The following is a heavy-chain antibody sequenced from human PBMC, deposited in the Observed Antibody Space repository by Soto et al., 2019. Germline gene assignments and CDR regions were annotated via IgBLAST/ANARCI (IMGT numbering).Heavy chain of an antibody. Sequence: QVRLQESGPGLVKPSETLSLTCTVSGGSISPSYWNWVRQPPGKRPEWIGCIYYTGNTHYNPSLKSRVTISRDTSKNPLSLELTSVTAADTAMYFCAAGLDHNKVGYWGQGTLVTVSS. V-gene: IGHV4-59*01. CDR3: AAGLDHNKVGY. J-gene: IGHJ4*02. D-gene: IGHD2-2*03. CDR2: IYYTGNT. CDR1: GGSISPSY.